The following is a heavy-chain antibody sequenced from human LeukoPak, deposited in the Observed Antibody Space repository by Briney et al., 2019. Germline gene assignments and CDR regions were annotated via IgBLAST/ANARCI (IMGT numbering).Heavy chain of an antibody. D-gene: IGHD3-3*01. J-gene: IGHJ4*02. V-gene: IGHV3-23*01. Sequence: PGGSLSFSCKASGFTVHNYDMTWVRQAPGKGLDWVSTVSGTGTSTFYADSVKVRATISRDNSKNMLYLQLSSLRAEDTAMYYCAKGYYDSHRGFFEYWGLGTLVTVSS. CDR1: GFTVHNYD. CDR3: AKGYYDSHRGFFEY. CDR2: VSGTGTST.